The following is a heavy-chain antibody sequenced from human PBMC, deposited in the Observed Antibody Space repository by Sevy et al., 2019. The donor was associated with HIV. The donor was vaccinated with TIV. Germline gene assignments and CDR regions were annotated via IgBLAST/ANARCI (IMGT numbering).Heavy chain of an antibody. Sequence: GGSLRLSCAASGITFSESLMSWVRKATGKGLEWVASIKNDGSAKFYADSVKGRFIISRDNAKNSLYLQMNSLRGEDTAVYFCARVFSGSAPGFDYWGQGTLVTVSS. CDR3: ARVFSGSAPGFDY. J-gene: IGHJ4*02. CDR2: IKNDGSAK. V-gene: IGHV3-7*01. CDR1: GITFSESL. D-gene: IGHD6-19*01.